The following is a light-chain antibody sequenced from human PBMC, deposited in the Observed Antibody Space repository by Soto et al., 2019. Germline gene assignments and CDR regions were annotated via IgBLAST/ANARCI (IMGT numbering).Light chain of an antibody. J-gene: IGLJ2*01. CDR2: DNN. V-gene: IGLV1-47*02. CDR3: ATWDGSLSVVV. Sequence: QSVLTQPPSASGTPGQRVTISCSGSSSNIGNNNVYWYQQFPGTAPKRLIYDNNQRPSGVPDRFSGSKSGTSASLAISGHRSEDEADYYCATWDGSLSVVVFGGGTKVTVL. CDR1: SSNIGNNN.